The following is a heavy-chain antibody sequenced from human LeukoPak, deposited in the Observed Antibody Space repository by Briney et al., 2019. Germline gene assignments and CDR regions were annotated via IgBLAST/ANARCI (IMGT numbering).Heavy chain of an antibody. Sequence: PSETLSLPCTVSGGSLSSGDDYWSWVRQPPGKGLEWIRYIYYSGSTYYNPSLKSRVTIPEDTSRNQFSLKLSSVTAADTAVYYCARERRSGGEAFDTCGERTMVTVSS. CDR3: ARERRSGGEAFDT. CDR2: IYYSGST. CDR1: GGSLSSGDDY. V-gene: IGHV4-30-4*01. D-gene: IGHD3-16*01. J-gene: IGHJ3*02.